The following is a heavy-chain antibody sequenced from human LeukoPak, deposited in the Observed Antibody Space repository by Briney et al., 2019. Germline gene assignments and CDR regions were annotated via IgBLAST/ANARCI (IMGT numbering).Heavy chain of an antibody. V-gene: IGHV1-18*01. J-gene: IGHJ4*02. CDR2: ISAYNGNT. Sequence: GASVKVSCKASGYTFTSYGISWVRQAPGQGLEWMGWISAYNGNTNYAQKLQGRVTMTTDTSTSTAYMELRSLRPGDTAVYYCARGGGSSSWRATFDYWGQGTLVTVSS. CDR3: ARGGGSSSWRATFDY. D-gene: IGHD6-13*01. CDR1: GYTFTSYG.